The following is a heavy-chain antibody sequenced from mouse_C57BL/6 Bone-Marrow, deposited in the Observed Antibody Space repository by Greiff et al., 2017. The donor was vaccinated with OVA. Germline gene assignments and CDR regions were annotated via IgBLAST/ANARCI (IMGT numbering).Heavy chain of an antibody. J-gene: IGHJ1*03. V-gene: IGHV7-3*01. CDR3: ARYDSNYWYFDV. D-gene: IGHD2-5*01. CDR1: GFTFTDYY. Sequence: DVKLVESGGGLVQPGGSLSLSCAASGFTFTDYYMSWVRQPPGKALEWLGFIRNKANGYTTEYSASVKGRFTISRDNSQSILYLQMNALRAEDSATYYGARYDSNYWYFDVWGTGTTVTVSS. CDR2: IRNKANGYTT.